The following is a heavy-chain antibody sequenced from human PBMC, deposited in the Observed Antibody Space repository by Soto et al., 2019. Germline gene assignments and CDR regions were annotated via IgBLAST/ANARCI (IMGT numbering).Heavy chain of an antibody. CDR3: ARAAYSYGTAYLSYYYGMDV. J-gene: IGHJ6*02. D-gene: IGHD5-18*01. CDR2: ITPIFGTA. CDR1: GGTFSTYA. Sequence: SVKVSCKASGGTFSTYAISWVRQAPGQGLEWVGGITPIFGTANYAQKFQGRVTITADESTSTAYMELSSLRSEDTAVYYCARAAYSYGTAYLSYYYGMDVWGQGTTVTVSS. V-gene: IGHV1-69*13.